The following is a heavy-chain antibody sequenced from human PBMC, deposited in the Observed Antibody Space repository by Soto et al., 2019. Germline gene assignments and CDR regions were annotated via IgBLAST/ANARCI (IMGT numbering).Heavy chain of an antibody. CDR3: ARERRTVVTLLPYYYYGMDV. V-gene: IGHV1-18*01. D-gene: IGHD2-21*02. CDR2: ISAYNGNT. CDR1: GYTFTSYG. Sequence: QVQLVQSGAEVKKPGASVKVSCKASGYTFTSYGISWVRQAPGQGLEWMGWISAYNGNTNYAQKLQGRGIMTTDASTSTAYMELRSLRSYDTAVYYCARERRTVVTLLPYYYYGMDVWGQGTTVTVSS. J-gene: IGHJ6*02.